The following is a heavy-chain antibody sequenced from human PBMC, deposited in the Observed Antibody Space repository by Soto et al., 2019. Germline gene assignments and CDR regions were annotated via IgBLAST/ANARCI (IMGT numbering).Heavy chain of an antibody. Sequence: KQSQTLSLTCAISGDSVSSNSAAWNWIRQSPSRGLEWLGRTYYRSKWYNDYAVSVKSRITINPDTSKNQFSLQLNSVTPEDTAVYYCAREGWGSSWIYYYGMDVWGQGTTVTVSS. CDR2: TYYRSKWYN. V-gene: IGHV6-1*01. D-gene: IGHD6-13*01. J-gene: IGHJ6*02. CDR3: AREGWGSSWIYYYGMDV. CDR1: GDSVSSNSAA.